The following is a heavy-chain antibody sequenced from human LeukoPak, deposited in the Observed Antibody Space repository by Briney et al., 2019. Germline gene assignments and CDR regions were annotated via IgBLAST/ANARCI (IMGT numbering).Heavy chain of an antibody. Sequence: GGSLRLSCAASGFTLSNYGIRWVRQAPGKGLEWVAFIRYDGSSKFYADSVKGRLTISRDNSKNTLYLQMNSLRAEDTAVYYCAKSGLNRFDYWGQGTLVTVSS. CDR1: GFTLSNYG. V-gene: IGHV3-30*02. CDR2: IRYDGSSK. CDR3: AKSGLNRFDY. J-gene: IGHJ4*02. D-gene: IGHD2-15*01.